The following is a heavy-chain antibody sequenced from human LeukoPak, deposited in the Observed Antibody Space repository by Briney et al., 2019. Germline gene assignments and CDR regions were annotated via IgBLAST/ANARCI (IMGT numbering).Heavy chain of an antibody. CDR3: ARQLGYCSSTSCYADKVDY. Sequence: SETLSLTCTVSGGSISSSSYYWGWIRQPPGKGLEWIGSIYYSGSTYYNPSLKSRVTISVDTSENQFSLKLSSVTAADTAVYYCARQLGYCSSTSCYADKVDYWGQGTLVTVSS. CDR1: GGSISSSSYY. CDR2: IYYSGST. V-gene: IGHV4-39*01. J-gene: IGHJ4*02. D-gene: IGHD2-2*01.